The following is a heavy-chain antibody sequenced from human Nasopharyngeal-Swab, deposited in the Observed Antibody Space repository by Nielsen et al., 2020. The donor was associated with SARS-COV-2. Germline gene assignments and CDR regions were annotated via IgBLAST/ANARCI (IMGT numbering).Heavy chain of an antibody. CDR3: ASHDYGVNGEYYYMDV. J-gene: IGHJ6*03. CDR2: INHSGST. Sequence: LRQPPGKGLEWIGEINHSGSTNYNPSLKSRVTISVDTSKNQFSLRLSSVTAADTAVYYCASHDYGVNGEYYYMDVWGKGTTVTVSS. V-gene: IGHV4-34*01. D-gene: IGHD4-17*01.